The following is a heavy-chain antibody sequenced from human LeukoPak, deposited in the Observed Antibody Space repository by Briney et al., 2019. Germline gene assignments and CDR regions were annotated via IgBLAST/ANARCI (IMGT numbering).Heavy chain of an antibody. CDR1: GGTFSSYA. V-gene: IGHV1-69*04. J-gene: IGHJ6*02. Sequence: ASVKVSCKASGGTFSSYAISWVRQAPGQGLEWMGRIIPILGIANYAQKFQGRVTITADKSTSTAYMELNSLRSEDTAVYYCARASYGVPDYYYYYGMDVWGQGTTVTVSS. CDR2: IIPILGIA. CDR3: ARASYGVPDYYYYYGMDV. D-gene: IGHD5-18*01.